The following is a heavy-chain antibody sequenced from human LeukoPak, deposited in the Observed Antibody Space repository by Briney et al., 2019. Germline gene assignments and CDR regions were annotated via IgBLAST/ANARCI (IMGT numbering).Heavy chain of an antibody. J-gene: IGHJ4*02. CDR1: GGSISSSSYY. CDR3: ASRNDFPDY. Sequence: SETLSLTCTVSGGSISSSSYYWGWIRQPPGKGLEWIGEINHSGSTNYNPSLKSRVTISVDTSKNQFSLKLSSVTAADTAVYYCASRNDFPDYWGQGTLVTVSS. CDR2: INHSGST. V-gene: IGHV4-39*07. D-gene: IGHD1-1*01.